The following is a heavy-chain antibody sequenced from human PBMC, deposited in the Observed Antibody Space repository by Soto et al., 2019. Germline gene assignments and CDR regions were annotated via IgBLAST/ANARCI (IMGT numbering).Heavy chain of an antibody. CDR1: GFTFEDHA. Sequence: EVQLVESGGGLVQPGRSLRLSCAAIGFTFEDHAMHWIRQVPGKGLEWVAGINWNSGITGYADSVKGRFTISRDKANNSLHLEMNTLKTEDTAFYYCAKGRGALTVVSNWFDPWGQGTLVTVSS. V-gene: IGHV3-9*01. J-gene: IGHJ5*02. D-gene: IGHD3-22*01. CDR3: AKGRGALTVVSNWFDP. CDR2: INWNSGIT.